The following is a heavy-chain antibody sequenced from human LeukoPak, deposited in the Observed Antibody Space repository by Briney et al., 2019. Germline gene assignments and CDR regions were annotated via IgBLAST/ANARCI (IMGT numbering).Heavy chain of an antibody. Sequence: PGGALRLSCAASGFTFSNYAMSWVCHAPGKGLGWVSLVSGSGVRAYYADSVRGRVTISTDNSKNTLYLQMNSLRAEDTAVYYCAKPRGPTLTSYYSDHWGQGTLVTVSS. D-gene: IGHD4-17*01. CDR3: AKPRGPTLTSYYSDH. CDR1: GFTFSNYA. V-gene: IGHV3-23*01. CDR2: VSGSGVRA. J-gene: IGHJ4*02.